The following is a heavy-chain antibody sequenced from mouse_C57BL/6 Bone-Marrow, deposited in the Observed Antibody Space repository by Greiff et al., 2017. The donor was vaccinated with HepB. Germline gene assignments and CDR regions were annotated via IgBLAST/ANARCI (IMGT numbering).Heavy chain of an antibody. Sequence: EVQLQHSGAELVRPGASVKLSCTASGFNIKDDYMHWVKQRPEQGLEWIGWIDPENGDTEYASKFQGKATITADTSSNTAYLQLSSLTSEDTAVYYCTTSLFDVWGTGTTVTVSS. J-gene: IGHJ1*03. V-gene: IGHV14-4*01. D-gene: IGHD6-2*01. CDR3: TTSLFDV. CDR1: GFNIKDDY. CDR2: IDPENGDT.